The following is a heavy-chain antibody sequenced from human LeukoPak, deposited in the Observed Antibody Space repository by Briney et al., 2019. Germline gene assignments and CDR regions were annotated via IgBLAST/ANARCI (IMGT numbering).Heavy chain of an antibody. V-gene: IGHV4-61*02. D-gene: IGHD1/OR15-1a*01. J-gene: IGHJ3*02. CDR3: ARTVSRNTIDI. CDR2: IYTSGST. Sequence: NPSETLSLTCTVSGGSISSGSYYWSWLRQPAGKVLEWIGRIYTSGSTNYNPSLKSRVTISVDTSKNQFSLKLSSVTAADTAVYYCARTVSRNTIDIWGQGTMVTVSS. CDR1: GGSISSGSYY.